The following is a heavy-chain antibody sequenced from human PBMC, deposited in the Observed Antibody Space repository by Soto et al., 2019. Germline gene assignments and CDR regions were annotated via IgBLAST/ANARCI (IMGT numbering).Heavy chain of an antibody. Sequence: SDTLSLTCAVYGVFFSGYYWSWILQPPGKGLEWIGEINHSGSTNYNPSLKSRVTISVDTSKNQFSLKLSSVTAADTAVYYCAREGGTRITIFGVARYYYYGMDVWGQGTTVTVSS. CDR1: GVFFSGYY. D-gene: IGHD3-3*01. CDR2: INHSGST. J-gene: IGHJ6*02. CDR3: AREGGTRITIFGVARYYYYGMDV. V-gene: IGHV4-34*01.